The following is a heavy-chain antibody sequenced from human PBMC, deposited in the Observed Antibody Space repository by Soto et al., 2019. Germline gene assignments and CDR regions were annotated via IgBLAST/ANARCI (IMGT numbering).Heavy chain of an antibody. CDR2: INAGNGNT. CDR3: ARAPGRVSSHFDY. J-gene: IGHJ4*02. D-gene: IGHD1-26*01. V-gene: IGHV1-3*01. Sequence: ASVKVSCKASGYTFTSYAMHWVRQAPGQRLEWMGWINAGNGNTKYSQKFQGRVTITRDTSASTAYTELSSLRSEDTAVYYCARAPGRVSSHFDYWGQGTLVTVSS. CDR1: GYTFTSYA.